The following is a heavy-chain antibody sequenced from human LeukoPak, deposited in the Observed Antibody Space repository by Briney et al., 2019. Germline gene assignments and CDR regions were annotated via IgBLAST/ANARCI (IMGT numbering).Heavy chain of an antibody. CDR2: ISGSGGST. Sequence: GGSLRLSCAASGFTFSSYAMSWVRQAPGKGLEWVSAISGSGGSTYYADSVKGRFTISRDNSKNTLYLQMNSLRAEDTAVYYCAKVFTMVRGVTREYWGQGTLVTVSS. D-gene: IGHD3-10*01. V-gene: IGHV3-23*01. CDR1: GFTFSSYA. J-gene: IGHJ4*02. CDR3: AKVFTMVRGVTREY.